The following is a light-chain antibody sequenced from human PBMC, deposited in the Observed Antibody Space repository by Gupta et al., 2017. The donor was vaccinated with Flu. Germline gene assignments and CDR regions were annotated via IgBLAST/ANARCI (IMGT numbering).Light chain of an antibody. V-gene: IGLV2-23*01. CDR1: SSDVGTYKL. CDR2: EAT. CDR3: CSYAGSNIFV. J-gene: IGLJ1*01. Sequence: QSALTQPASVSGSPGQSITISCTGTSSDVGTYKLVSWYQQSPGKAPNLIMYEATKRPSGISDRFSGSNSDITASLTISGLQSEDEAKYFCCSYAGSNIFVFGSGTKVTVL.